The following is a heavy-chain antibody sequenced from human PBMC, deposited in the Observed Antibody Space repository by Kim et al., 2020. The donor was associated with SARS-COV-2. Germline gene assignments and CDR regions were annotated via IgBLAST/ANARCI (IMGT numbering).Heavy chain of an antibody. J-gene: IGHJ5*02. V-gene: IGHV3-53*01. Sequence: GGSLRLSCSASGITVSNNYLNWVRQAPGKGLEWVSVLYRGGRADYADSVKGRFTMSSDTSKNTVYLQMNSLRVAETAVYYCTRSHAVAGTGNWFDPWGQG. CDR3: TRSHAVAGTGNWFDP. CDR2: LYRGGRA. D-gene: IGHD1-1*01. CDR1: GITVSNNY.